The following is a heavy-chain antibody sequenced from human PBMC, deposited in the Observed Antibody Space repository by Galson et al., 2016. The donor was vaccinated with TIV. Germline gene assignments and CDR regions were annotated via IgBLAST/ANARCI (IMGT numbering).Heavy chain of an antibody. Sequence: GITTYAQNFQGRVTMTRDTSTSTVQMELSSLRSEDTAVYYCARWFDSSGYYYFDYWGQGTLVTVSS. J-gene: IGHJ4*02. CDR2: GIT. CDR3: ARWFDSSGYYYFDY. V-gene: IGHV1-46*01. D-gene: IGHD3-22*01.